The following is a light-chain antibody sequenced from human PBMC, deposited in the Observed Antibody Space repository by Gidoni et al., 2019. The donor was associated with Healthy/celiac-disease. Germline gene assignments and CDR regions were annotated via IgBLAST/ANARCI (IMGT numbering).Light chain of an antibody. J-gene: IGKJ1*01. CDR3: QQYNSYWT. Sequence: RSTESASVGDRVTITCRASQSISSWLAWYQQKPGKAPKLLIYDASSLESGVPSRFSGSGSGTEFTLTISSLQPDDFATYYCQQYNSYWTFGQGTKVEIK. CDR1: QSISSW. V-gene: IGKV1-5*01. CDR2: DAS.